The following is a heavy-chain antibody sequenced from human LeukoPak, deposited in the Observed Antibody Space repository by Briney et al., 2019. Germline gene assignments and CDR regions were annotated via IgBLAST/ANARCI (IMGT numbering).Heavy chain of an antibody. D-gene: IGHD3-10*01. V-gene: IGHV1-18*01. J-gene: IGHJ6*03. CDR3: ARAYYYGSGSYYNPYYYYYYYMDV. CDR1: GYTFTSYG. CDR2: ISAYNGNT. Sequence: GASVKVSCKASGYTFTSYGISWVRQAPGQGLEWMGWISAYNGNTNYAQKLQGRVTMTTDTSTSTAYMELRSLRSDDTAVYYCARAYYYGSGSYYNPYYYYYYYMDVWGKGTTVTVPS.